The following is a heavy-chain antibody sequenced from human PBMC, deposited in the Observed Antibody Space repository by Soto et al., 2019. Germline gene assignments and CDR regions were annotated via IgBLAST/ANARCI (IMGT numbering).Heavy chain of an antibody. D-gene: IGHD5-18*01. CDR3: VRSKGGYSYGTPFDY. V-gene: IGHV3-9*01. CDR1: GFTFDDYA. Sequence: GGSLRLSCAASGFTFDDYAMYWVRQVLGKGLEWVSSISWNSGNIGYADSVKGRFTTSRDNAENSLYLQMNSLRPEDTALYYCVRSKGGYSYGTPFDYWGQGTLVTVSS. CDR2: ISWNSGNI. J-gene: IGHJ4*02.